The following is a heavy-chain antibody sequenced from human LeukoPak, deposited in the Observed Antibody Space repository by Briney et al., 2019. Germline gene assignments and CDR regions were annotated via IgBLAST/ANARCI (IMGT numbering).Heavy chain of an antibody. J-gene: IGHJ6*03. D-gene: IGHD6-19*01. Sequence: SETLSLTCTVSGGSISSSSYYWGWIRQPPGKGLEWIGSIYYSGSTYYNPSLKSRVTISVDTSKNQFSLKLSSVTAADTAVYYCARTIRSSGWRHYYYYYMDVWGKGTTVTVSS. CDR1: GGSISSSSYY. CDR3: ARTIRSSGWRHYYYYYMDV. V-gene: IGHV4-39*07. CDR2: IYYSGST.